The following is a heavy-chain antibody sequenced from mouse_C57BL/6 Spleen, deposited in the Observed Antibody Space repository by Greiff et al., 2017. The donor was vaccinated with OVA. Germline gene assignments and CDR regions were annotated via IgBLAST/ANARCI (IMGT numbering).Heavy chain of an antibody. Sequence: VQLQQSGPELVKPGASVKMSCTASGYTFTDYNMHWVKQSHGQSLEWIGYINPNNGGTSYNQKFKGKATLTVNKSSSTAYMELRSLTSEDSAVYYCARGGYSKEDYWGQGTTLTVSS. V-gene: IGHV1-22*01. CDR2: INPNNGGT. D-gene: IGHD2-5*01. J-gene: IGHJ2*01. CDR1: GYTFTDYN. CDR3: ARGGYSKEDY.